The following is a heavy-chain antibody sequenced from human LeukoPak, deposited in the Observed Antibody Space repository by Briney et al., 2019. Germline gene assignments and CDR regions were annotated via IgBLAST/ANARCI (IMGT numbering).Heavy chain of an antibody. Sequence: GGSLRLSCAAPGFTFSSYGMHWVRQAPGKGREWVAFIRYDGSNKYYADSVKGRFTISRDNSKNTLYLQMNSLRPEDTAVYYCAKSLDYYDSSGYSPFDYWGQGTLVTVSS. V-gene: IGHV3-30*02. CDR3: AKSLDYYDSSGYSPFDY. J-gene: IGHJ4*02. D-gene: IGHD3-22*01. CDR2: IRYDGSNK. CDR1: GFTFSSYG.